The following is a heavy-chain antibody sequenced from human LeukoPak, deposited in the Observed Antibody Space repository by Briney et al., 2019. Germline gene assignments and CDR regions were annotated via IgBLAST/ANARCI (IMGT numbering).Heavy chain of an antibody. D-gene: IGHD3-9*01. V-gene: IGHV1-18*01. CDR1: GYTFIHYG. CDR2: ISPYNGNK. CDR3: ARDERGGRYFDWLLYDY. J-gene: IGHJ4*02. Sequence: GASVKVSCKASGYTFIHYGISWVRQAPGQGLEWMGWISPYNGNKYYEQKFQGRVTMTTDTSTSTAYMELRSLRSDDTAVYYCARDERGGRYFDWLLYDYWGQGTLVTVSS.